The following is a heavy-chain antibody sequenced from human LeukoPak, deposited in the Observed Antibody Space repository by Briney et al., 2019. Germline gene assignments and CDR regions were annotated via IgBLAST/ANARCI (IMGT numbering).Heavy chain of an antibody. Sequence: GGSLRLSCAASGFTFSTYGMHWVRQAPGKRLEWVAVISYDGSRKFYGDSVKGRFTISRDNSKNTLYVEMSSLRGEDTAVYYCVNSRMTTVTAFDYWGQGTLVTVSS. CDR2: ISYDGSRK. J-gene: IGHJ4*02. CDR3: VNSRMTTVTAFDY. CDR1: GFTFSTYG. D-gene: IGHD4-17*01. V-gene: IGHV3-30*18.